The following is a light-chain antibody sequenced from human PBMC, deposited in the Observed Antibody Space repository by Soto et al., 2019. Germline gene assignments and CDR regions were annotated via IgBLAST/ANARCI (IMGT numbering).Light chain of an antibody. Sequence: QSALTQPRSVSVSPGQSVTISCTGTSSDVGGYNYVSWYQQHPGKAPKLMIYDVSKRPSGVPDRFSGSKSGNTASLTISGLQAEDEADYYCCSYAGSYPSYVFGTGTKVTVL. V-gene: IGLV2-11*01. CDR1: SSDVGGYNY. CDR3: CSYAGSYPSYV. CDR2: DVS. J-gene: IGLJ1*01.